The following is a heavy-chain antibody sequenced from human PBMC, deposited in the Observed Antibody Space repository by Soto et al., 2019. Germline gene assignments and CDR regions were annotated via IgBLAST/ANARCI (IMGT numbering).Heavy chain of an antibody. Sequence: GGSLRLSCAASGFPVSNNYMSWVRQAPGKGLEWVSVIYSGGSKYYADSVKGRFTISRDNSKNTLYLQMNSLRAEDTAVYYCARGTRFDPWGQGTLVTVSS. CDR2: IYSGGSK. V-gene: IGHV3-66*01. J-gene: IGHJ5*02. CDR1: GFPVSNNY. CDR3: ARGTRFDP.